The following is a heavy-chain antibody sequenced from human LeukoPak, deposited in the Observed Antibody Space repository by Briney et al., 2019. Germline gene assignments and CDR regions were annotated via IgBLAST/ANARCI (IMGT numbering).Heavy chain of an antibody. D-gene: IGHD3-22*01. Sequence: GGSLRLSCAASGFTFHRYALTWIRQAPGKGLEWVSTMTGSGDATFYADSVKGRFTMSRDNSKNTLFLQMDSLRAEDTAVYYCAKASGYDSNGNYWRQGALVIVSS. CDR1: GFTFHRYA. J-gene: IGHJ4*02. CDR2: MTGSGDAT. CDR3: AKASGYDSNGNY. V-gene: IGHV3-23*01.